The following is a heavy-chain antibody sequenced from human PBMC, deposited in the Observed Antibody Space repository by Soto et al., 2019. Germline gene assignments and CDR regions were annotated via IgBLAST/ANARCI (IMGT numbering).Heavy chain of an antibody. CDR2: IYHSGST. J-gene: IGHJ6*02. CDR3: ARASLPLGMDV. D-gene: IGHD3-10*01. V-gene: IGHV4-30-2*01. Sequence: SETLSLTCAASGGSISSGGYSWSWIRQPPGKGLEWIGYIYHSGSTYYNPSLKSRVTILVDRSKNQFSLKLSSVTAADTAVYYCARASLPLGMDVWGQGTTVTVSS. CDR1: GGSISSGGYS.